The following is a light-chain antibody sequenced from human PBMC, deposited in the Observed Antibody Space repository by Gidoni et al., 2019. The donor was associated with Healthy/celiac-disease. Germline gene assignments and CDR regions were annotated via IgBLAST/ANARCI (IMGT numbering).Light chain of an antibody. CDR3: QHSYSTPHT. J-gene: IGKJ4*01. V-gene: IGKV1-39*01. CDR2: AAS. CDR1: QSISSY. Sequence: IQLTQSPSSLSASVGDRVTITCRASQSISSYLNWYQQKPGKAPNLLIYAASSLQSGGPSRFSGSGSGTDFTLTISRLQPEDFATYYCQHSYSTPHTFGGGTKVEIK.